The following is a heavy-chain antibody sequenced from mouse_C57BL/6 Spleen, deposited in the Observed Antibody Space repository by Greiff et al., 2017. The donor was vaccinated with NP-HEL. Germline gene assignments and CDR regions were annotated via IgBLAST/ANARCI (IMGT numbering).Heavy chain of an antibody. D-gene: IGHD1-1*02. CDR3: ARSITLGYFDV. CDR2: INPNNGGT. CDR1: GYTFTDYN. J-gene: IGHJ1*03. V-gene: IGHV1-18*01. Sequence: EVQLQQSGPELVKPGASVKIPCKASGYTFTDYNMDWVKQSHGKSLEWIGDINPNNGGTIYNQKFKGKATLTVDNSSSTAYMELRSLTSEDTAVYYCARSITLGYFDVWGTGTTVTVSS.